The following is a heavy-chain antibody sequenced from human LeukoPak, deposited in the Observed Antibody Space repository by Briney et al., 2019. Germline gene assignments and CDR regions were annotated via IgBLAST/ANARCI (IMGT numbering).Heavy chain of an antibody. D-gene: IGHD4-11*01. CDR2: IYHSGST. J-gene: IGHJ4*02. V-gene: IGHV4-38-2*01. Sequence: PSETLSLTCAVSGYSISSGYYWGWIRQPPGKGLEWIGSIYHSGSTYYNPSLKSRVTISVDTSKNQFSLKLSSVTAADTAVYYCARRTTVLESYYFDYWGQGTLVTVSS. CDR1: GYSISSGYY. CDR3: ARRTTVLESYYFDY.